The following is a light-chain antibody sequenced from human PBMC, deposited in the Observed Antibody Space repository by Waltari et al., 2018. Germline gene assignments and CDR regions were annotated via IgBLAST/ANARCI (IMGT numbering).Light chain of an antibody. CDR2: AAS. Sequence: DIQMTQSPSSLSASVGDRVTITCRASQSISSYLNWYQQKPGKAPKLLIYAASSLQSGVRSRFSGSGSGTDFTLTISSLQFEDFATYYCQQSYSTPLTFGPGTKVDIK. V-gene: IGKV1-39*01. CDR1: QSISSY. J-gene: IGKJ3*01. CDR3: QQSYSTPLT.